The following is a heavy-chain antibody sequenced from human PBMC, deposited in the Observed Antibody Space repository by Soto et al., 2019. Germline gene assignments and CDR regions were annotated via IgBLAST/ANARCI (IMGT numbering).Heavy chain of an antibody. CDR1: GGSISSGGYY. D-gene: IGHD3-10*01. J-gene: IGHJ6*02. Sequence: QVQLQESGPGLVKPSQTLSLTCTVSGGSISSGGYYWSWIREHPGKGLEWIGYIYYSGSTYYNPSLKSRLTISVDTSKNQFSLKLSSVTAADTAVYYCARATMVDYYYGMDVWGQGTTVTVSS. V-gene: IGHV4-31*03. CDR2: IYYSGST. CDR3: ARATMVDYYYGMDV.